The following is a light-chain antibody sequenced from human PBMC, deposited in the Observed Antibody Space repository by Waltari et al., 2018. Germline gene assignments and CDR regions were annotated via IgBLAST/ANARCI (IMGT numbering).Light chain of an antibody. Sequence: TCRASQSISSWLAWYQQKPGKAPKLLIYKASSLESGVPSRFSGSGSGTEFTLTISSLQPDDFATYYCQQYNDYPWTFGQGTKVEIK. CDR3: QQYNDYPWT. CDR1: QSISSW. V-gene: IGKV1-5*03. CDR2: KAS. J-gene: IGKJ1*01.